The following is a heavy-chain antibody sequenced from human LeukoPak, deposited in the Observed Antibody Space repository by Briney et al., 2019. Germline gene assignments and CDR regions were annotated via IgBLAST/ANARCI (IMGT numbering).Heavy chain of an antibody. V-gene: IGHV3-21*01. CDR1: GFTFSSYS. CDR2: ISSSSSYI. J-gene: IGHJ5*02. CDR3: AREAYGYSNHNWFDP. Sequence: GGSLRLSYAASGFTFSSYSMNWVRQAPGKGLEWVSSISSSSSYIYYADSVKGRFTISRDNAKNSLYLQMNSLRAEDTAVYYCAREAYGYSNHNWFDPWGQGTLVTVSS. D-gene: IGHD4-11*01.